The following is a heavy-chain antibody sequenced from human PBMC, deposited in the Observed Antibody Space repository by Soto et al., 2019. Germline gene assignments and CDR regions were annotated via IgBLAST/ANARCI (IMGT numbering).Heavy chain of an antibody. V-gene: IGHV1-18*01. CDR2: ISAYNGNT. Sequence: QVQLVQSGAEVKKPGASVKVSCKASGYTFTSYGISWVRQAPGQGLEWMGWISAYNGNTNYAQKLQGRVTMTTDTSTSTAYMELRSLRSDDTAVYYCARDGNRARSAMGYYYYYYGMDVWGQGTTVTVSS. D-gene: IGHD5-18*01. J-gene: IGHJ6*02. CDR1: GYTFTSYG. CDR3: ARDGNRARSAMGYYYYYYGMDV.